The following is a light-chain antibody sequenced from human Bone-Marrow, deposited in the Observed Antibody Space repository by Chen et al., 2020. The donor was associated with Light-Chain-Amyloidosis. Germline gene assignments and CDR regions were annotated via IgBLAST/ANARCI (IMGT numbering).Light chain of an antibody. CDR3: QQDGTSPLT. Sequence: EIVLTQSPGTLSLSPGEGANLSCRASQTISSKYLTWYQQKFGQAPRLLIYGSSSRATGIPDRFTGSGSRTDFSITINRLEPEDFAMDYCQQDGTSPLTFGGGTNVEIK. CDR2: GSS. CDR1: QTISSKY. V-gene: IGKV3-20*01. J-gene: IGKJ4*01.